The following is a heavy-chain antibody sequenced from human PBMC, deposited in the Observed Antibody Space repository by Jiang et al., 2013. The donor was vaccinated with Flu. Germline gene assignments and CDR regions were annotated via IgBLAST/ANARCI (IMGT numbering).Heavy chain of an antibody. CDR2: ISYSGST. D-gene: IGHD3-3*01. Sequence: LLKPSETLSLTCTVSGDSITSYYWSWIRQPPGKGLEWIGYISYSGSTNYNPSLKSRVTISADTSKNQFSLKLSSVTAAGTAVYYCARDRGRYDLEGLDAFEIWGQGTMVTVSS. CDR1: GDSITSYY. CDR3: ARDRGRYDLEGLDAFEI. J-gene: IGHJ3*02. V-gene: IGHV4-59*01.